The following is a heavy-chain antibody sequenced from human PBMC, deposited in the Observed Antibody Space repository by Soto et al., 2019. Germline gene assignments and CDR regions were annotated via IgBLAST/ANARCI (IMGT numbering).Heavy chain of an antibody. CDR3: AGGGIMYGDYRSMDV. J-gene: IGHJ6*03. CDR1: GFTFSSYN. V-gene: IGHV3-21*01. Sequence: EVQLVESGGGLVKPGGSLRLSCAASGFTFSSYNMNWVRQAPGKGLEWVSSLSSSSSYIYYADSVKGRFTISRYNAKNALYLQMNSLRAEDTAVYYCAGGGIMYGDYRSMDVWGKGTTVTVSS. CDR2: LSSSSSYI. D-gene: IGHD4-17*01.